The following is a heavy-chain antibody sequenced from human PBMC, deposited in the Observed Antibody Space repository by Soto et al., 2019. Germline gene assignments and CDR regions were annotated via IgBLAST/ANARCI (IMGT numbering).Heavy chain of an antibody. J-gene: IGHJ5*02. CDR3: ARGDWNWFDP. CDR2: ISAYNGNT. D-gene: IGHD2-21*02. V-gene: IGHV1-18*01. Sequence: ASVKFSCKASGYTFTSYGISWVRQAPGQGLEWMGWISAYNGNTNYAQKFQGRVTITADESTSTAYMELSSLRSEDTAVYYCARGDWNWFDPWGQGTLVTVSS. CDR1: GYTFTSYG.